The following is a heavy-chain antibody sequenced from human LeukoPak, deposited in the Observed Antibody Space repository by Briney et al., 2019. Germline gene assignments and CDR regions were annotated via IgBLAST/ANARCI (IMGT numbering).Heavy chain of an antibody. D-gene: IGHD5-12*01. CDR2: INHSGST. CDR1: GGSFSGYY. V-gene: IGHV4-34*01. Sequence: PSETLSLTCAVYGGSFSGYYWSWIRQPPGKGLEWIGEINHSGSTNYNPSLKSRVTISVDTSKNQFSLKLSSVTAADTAVYYCARGPSEEYSGYDGKPYYWYFDLWGRGTLVTVSS. CDR3: ARGPSEEYSGYDGKPYYWYFDL. J-gene: IGHJ2*01.